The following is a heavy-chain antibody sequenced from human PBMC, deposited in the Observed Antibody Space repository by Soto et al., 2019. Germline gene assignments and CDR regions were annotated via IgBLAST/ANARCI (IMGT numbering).Heavy chain of an antibody. CDR1: GCSISNATYY. D-gene: IGHD2-2*01. J-gene: IGHJ5*02. V-gene: IGHV4-39*01. CDR2: IYYTGNT. Sequence: SETLSLTCPVSGCSISNATYYWGWIRQPPGKGLEWIGSIYYTGNTYCNPSLKSRVTICVDTSKNQFSLNLNSVTAADTAVYYCARQRFYDNWFDPWGQGTLVTVSS. CDR3: ARQRFYDNWFDP.